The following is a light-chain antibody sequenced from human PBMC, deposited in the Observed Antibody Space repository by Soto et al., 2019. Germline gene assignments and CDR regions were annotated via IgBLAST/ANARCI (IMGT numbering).Light chain of an antibody. Sequence: EIVLTQSPVTMSVSPGERATLSCTASQSVNNNVAWYQQKPGHTPRILIYSESIGATGTPARFSGSGSGSDLNLTISRLQSEDFAVYYCQQYNKWPLTFGPGTKVDIK. CDR2: SES. J-gene: IGKJ3*01. CDR1: QSVNNN. V-gene: IGKV3-15*01. CDR3: QQYNKWPLT.